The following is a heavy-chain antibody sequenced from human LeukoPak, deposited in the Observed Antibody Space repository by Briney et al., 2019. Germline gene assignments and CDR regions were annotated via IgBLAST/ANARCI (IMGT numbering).Heavy chain of an antibody. D-gene: IGHD3-10*01. CDR1: GYSISSGYY. J-gene: IGHJ5*02. CDR2: IYHSGST. Sequence: SETLSLTCAVSGYSISSGYYWGWIRQPPGKGLEWIGSIYHSGSTYYNPSLKSRVTISVDTSKNQFSLKLSSVTAADTAVYYCARVITMVRGVYSRVVSDRFDPWGQGTLVTVSS. V-gene: IGHV4-38-2*01. CDR3: ARVITMVRGVYSRVVSDRFDP.